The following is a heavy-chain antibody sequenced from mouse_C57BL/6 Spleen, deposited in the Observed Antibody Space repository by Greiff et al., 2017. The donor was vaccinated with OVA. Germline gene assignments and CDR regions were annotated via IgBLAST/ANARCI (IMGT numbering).Heavy chain of an antibody. CDR1: GYSFTSYY. V-gene: IGHV1-66*01. CDR2: IYPGSGNT. J-gene: IGHJ4*01. CDR3: ARSTTGGFPYYAMDY. Sequence: VKLQESGPELVKPGASVKISCKASGYSFTSYYIHWVKQRPGQGLEWIGWIYPGSGNTKYNEKFKGKATLTADTSSSTAYMQLSSLTSEDSAVYYCARSTTGGFPYYAMDYWGQGTSVTVSS. D-gene: IGHD1-1*01.